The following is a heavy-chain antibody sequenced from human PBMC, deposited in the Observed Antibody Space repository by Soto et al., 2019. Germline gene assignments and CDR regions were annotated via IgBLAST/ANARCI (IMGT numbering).Heavy chain of an antibody. CDR2: INHSGST. CDR3: ARGSSWHPLDY. Sequence: QVQLQQWGAGLLKPSETLSLTCAVYGGSFSGYYWSWIRQPPGKGLEWIGEINHSGSTNYNPSLTSRVTISVDTSKNQFSLELSSVTDADTAVYYCARGSSWHPLDYWGQGTLVTVSS. D-gene: IGHD6-13*01. J-gene: IGHJ4*02. V-gene: IGHV4-34*01. CDR1: GGSFSGYY.